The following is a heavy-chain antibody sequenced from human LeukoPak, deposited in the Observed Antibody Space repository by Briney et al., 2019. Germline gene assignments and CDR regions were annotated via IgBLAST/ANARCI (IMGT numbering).Heavy chain of an antibody. CDR1: GLVFSNSA. CDR2: ISVVNSNT. V-gene: IGHV1-18*01. Sequence: GASVKVSCKASGLVFSNSAMQWVRQAPGQGPEWMGWISVVNSNTNYAQKFQGRVTMTADTMTTDTSTSTAYMELRSLRSDDTAVYYCARGLMREYKSGWYMHHFDLWGQGTLVTVSS. D-gene: IGHD6-19*01. CDR3: ARGLMREYKSGWYMHHFDL. J-gene: IGHJ4*02.